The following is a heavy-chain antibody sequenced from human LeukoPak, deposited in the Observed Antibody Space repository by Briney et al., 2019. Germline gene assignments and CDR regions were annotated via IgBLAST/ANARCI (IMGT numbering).Heavy chain of an antibody. Sequence: GGSLRLSCAASGFTISTYSMNWVRQAPGKGLEWVSYISSSSSTIYYADSVKGRFTISRDNAKNSLFLQMNSLRGEDTAVYYCARSSGNYGYVFDYWGQGTLVTVSS. CDR3: ARSSGNYGYVFDY. J-gene: IGHJ4*02. CDR1: GFTISTYS. CDR2: ISSSSSTI. D-gene: IGHD1-26*01. V-gene: IGHV3-48*01.